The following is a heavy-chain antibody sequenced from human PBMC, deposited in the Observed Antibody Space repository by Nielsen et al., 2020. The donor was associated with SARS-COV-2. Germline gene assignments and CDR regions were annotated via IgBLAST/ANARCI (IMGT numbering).Heavy chain of an antibody. V-gene: IGHV3-23*01. CDR2: ISGSGGST. CDR1: GFTFSSYA. J-gene: IGHJ3*02. D-gene: IGHD6-13*01. CDR3: AKDRERYSSSWSHAFDI. Sequence: GGSLRLSCAASGFTFSSYAMSWVRQAPGKGLEWVSAISGSGGSTYCADSVKGRFTISRDNSKNTLYLQMNSLRAEDTAVYYCAKDRERYSSSWSHAFDIWGQGTMVTVSS.